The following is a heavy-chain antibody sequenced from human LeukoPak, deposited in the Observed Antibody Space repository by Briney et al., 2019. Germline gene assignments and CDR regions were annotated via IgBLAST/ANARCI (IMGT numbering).Heavy chain of an antibody. V-gene: IGHV1-18*01. J-gene: IGHJ4*02. D-gene: IGHD3-22*01. CDR1: GYTFTSYG. CDR3: ARETYYYDSSDY. CDR2: ISAYNGDT. Sequence: ASVKVSCKASGYTFTSYGISWLRQAPGQGLEWMGWISAYNGDTNYAQKLQGRVTMTTDTSTSTAYMELRSLRSDDTAVYYCARETYYYDSSDYWGQGTLVTVSS.